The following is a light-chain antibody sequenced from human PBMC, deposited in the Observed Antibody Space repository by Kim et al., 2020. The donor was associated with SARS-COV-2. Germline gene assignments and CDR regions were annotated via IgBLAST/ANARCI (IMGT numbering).Light chain of an antibody. CDR3: QQYSSNPYT. CDR2: KAS. CDR1: QTITYW. Sequence: DIQLTQSPSTLSASVGDRVTITCRASQTITYWLAWYQQKPGKAPKLLIYKASTLESGVPSRFSGTISSLQPDDSATFYCQQYSSNPYTFGQGTKLEI. J-gene: IGKJ2*01. V-gene: IGKV1-5*03.